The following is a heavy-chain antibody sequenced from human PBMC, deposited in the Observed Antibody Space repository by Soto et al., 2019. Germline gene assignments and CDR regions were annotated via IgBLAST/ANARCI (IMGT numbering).Heavy chain of an antibody. CDR1: GGSISSGGYY. V-gene: IGHV4-39*01. D-gene: IGHD2-21*01. Sequence: SETLPLTCTVSGGSISSGGYYWTWIRQHPGKGLEWLANIYYSGSTFYNPSLASRVSVSVDTSKNEFSLKLRSVTAADTAVYYCARQPTTGDTDLWFDPWGQGTLVTVS. J-gene: IGHJ5*02. CDR2: IYYSGST. CDR3: ARQPTTGDTDLWFDP.